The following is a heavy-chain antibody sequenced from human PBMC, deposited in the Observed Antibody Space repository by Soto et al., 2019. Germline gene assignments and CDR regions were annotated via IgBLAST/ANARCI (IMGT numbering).Heavy chain of an antibody. CDR2: INPSGGST. J-gene: IGHJ3*02. V-gene: IGHV1-46*01. D-gene: IGHD3-22*01. Sequence: ASVKVSCKASGYTFTSYYMHWLRQAPGQGLEWMGIINPSGGSTSYAQKFQGRVTMTRDTSTSTVYMELSSLRPEDTAVYYCARDYRSTYYYDSSGYPGAFDIWGQGTMVTVSS. CDR1: GYTFTSYY. CDR3: ARDYRSTYYYDSSGYPGAFDI.